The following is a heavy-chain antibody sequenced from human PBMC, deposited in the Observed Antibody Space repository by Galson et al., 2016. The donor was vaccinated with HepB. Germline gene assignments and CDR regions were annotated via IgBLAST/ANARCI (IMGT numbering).Heavy chain of an antibody. Sequence: SLRLSCAASGLTFSSYTLRWVRQAPGKGPEWVSLISSTREVLFYADSVTGRFTISRDNDKNPVYLQMNRLRAEDTDVYYCASVWGDGYSGLDHWGQGTLVTVSS. CDR3: ASVWGDGYSGLDH. CDR1: GLTFSSYT. J-gene: IGHJ4*02. D-gene: IGHD5-24*01. CDR2: ISSTREVL. V-gene: IGHV3-21*01.